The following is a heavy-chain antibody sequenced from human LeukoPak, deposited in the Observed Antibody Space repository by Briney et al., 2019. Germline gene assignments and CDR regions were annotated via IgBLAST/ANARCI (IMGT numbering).Heavy chain of an antibody. D-gene: IGHD3-10*01. J-gene: IGHJ4*02. V-gene: IGHV3-7*01. CDR3: ARERNSYGSGSPFDY. CDR2: IKQDGSEK. CDR1: GFTFSDYH. Sequence: GGSLRLSCAASGFTFSDYHMSWIRQAPGKGLEWVANIKQDGSEKYYADSVKGRFTISRDNAKNSLYLQMNSLRAEDTAVYYCARERNSYGSGSPFDYWGQGTLVTVSS.